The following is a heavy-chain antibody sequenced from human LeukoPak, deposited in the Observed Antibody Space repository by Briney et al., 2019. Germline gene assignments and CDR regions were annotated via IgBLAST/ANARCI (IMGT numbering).Heavy chain of an antibody. D-gene: IGHD4-17*01. V-gene: IGHV1-69*05. CDR3: ARDSLGFGGDFRFDY. CDR2: IIPIFGTA. J-gene: IGHJ4*02. Sequence: SVKVSCKASGGTFSSYAISWVRQAPGQGLEWMGGIIPIFGTANYAQKFQGRVTITTDESTSTAYMELSSLRSEDTAAYYCARDSLGFGGDFRFDYWGQGTLVTVSS. CDR1: GGTFSSYA.